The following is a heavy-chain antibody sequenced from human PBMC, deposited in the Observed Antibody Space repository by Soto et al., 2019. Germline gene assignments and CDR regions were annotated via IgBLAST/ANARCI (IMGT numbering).Heavy chain of an antibody. J-gene: IGHJ4*02. CDR1: GGSISSYY. CDR3: ARHKAYSSGTFDY. D-gene: IGHD6-19*01. Sequence: QVQLQESGPGLVKPSETLSLTCTVSGGSISSYYWSWIRQPPGKGLEWVGYIYYSGSTNYNPSLKSRVTISVDTSKNQFSLKLSSVTAADTAVYYCARHKAYSSGTFDYWGQGTLVTVSS. V-gene: IGHV4-59*08. CDR2: IYYSGST.